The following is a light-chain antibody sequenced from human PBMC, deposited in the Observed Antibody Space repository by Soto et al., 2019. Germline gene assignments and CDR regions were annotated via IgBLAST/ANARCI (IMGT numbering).Light chain of an antibody. CDR3: QHYHDNLYT. Sequence: DLPMTPFPSTLSASVRHRVNHTLPASQTISNWLAWYQQKPGKAPKVLIFDASSLQSGVPSRFSGSGSGTEFTLTISSLQPDDFATYYCQHYHDNLYTFGQGTRLEIK. J-gene: IGKJ5*01. CDR2: DAS. V-gene: IGKV1-5*01. CDR1: QTISNW.